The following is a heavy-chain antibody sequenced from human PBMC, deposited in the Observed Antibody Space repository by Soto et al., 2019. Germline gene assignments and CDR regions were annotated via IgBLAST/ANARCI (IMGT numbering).Heavy chain of an antibody. J-gene: IGHJ5*02. CDR3: AKSEEHQLLSSWFDP. D-gene: IGHD2-2*01. Sequence: ASVKVSCKASGYTFTGYYIHWVRQAPGQGLEWMGWINPNSGGTKYAQNFQGGVTMTRDTSITTAYMELSRLRSDDTAVYYCAKSEEHQLLSSWFDPWGQGTLVTVSS. V-gene: IGHV1-2*02. CDR2: INPNSGGT. CDR1: GYTFTGYY.